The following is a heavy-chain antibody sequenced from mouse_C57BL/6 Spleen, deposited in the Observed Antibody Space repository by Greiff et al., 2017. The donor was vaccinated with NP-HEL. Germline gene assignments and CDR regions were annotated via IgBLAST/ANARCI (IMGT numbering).Heavy chain of an antibody. CDR3: ARSTMVTTCVYAMDY. J-gene: IGHJ4*01. CDR2: ISSGGSYT. D-gene: IGHD2-1*01. CDR1: GFTFSSYG. Sequence: EVQVVESGGDLVKPGGSLKLSCAASGFTFSSYGMSWVRQTPDKRLEWVATISSGGSYTYYPDSVKGRFTISRDNAKNTLYLQMSSLKSEDTAMYYCARSTMVTTCVYAMDYWGQGTSVTVSS. V-gene: IGHV5-6*01.